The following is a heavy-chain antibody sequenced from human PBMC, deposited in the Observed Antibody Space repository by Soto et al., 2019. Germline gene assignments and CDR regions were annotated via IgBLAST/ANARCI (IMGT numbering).Heavy chain of an antibody. V-gene: IGHV4-34*01. J-gene: IGHJ4*02. CDR3: ARGSGIVALPGELEDVKYDY. CDR1: GQSFSGHS. CDR2: INESGST. D-gene: IGHD1-1*01. Sequence: QVQLQQWGAGLVKPSETLSLSCAVYGQSFSGHSWAWIRQPPGKGLEWIGEINESGSTYYNPSLKSRVTISSDTSKNHLPLQLSSVSAADTAAYFCARGSGIVALPGELEDVKYDYWGQGTLVNVSS.